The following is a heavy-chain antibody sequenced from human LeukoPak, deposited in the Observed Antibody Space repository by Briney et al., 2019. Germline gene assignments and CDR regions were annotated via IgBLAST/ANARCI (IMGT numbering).Heavy chain of an antibody. J-gene: IGHJ4*02. D-gene: IGHD5-12*01. CDR1: GFTFSNYD. CDR2: ISYDGTNK. CDR3: ARGGIVTTTIQIPPTDY. Sequence: GGSLRLSCAASGFTFSNYDMHWVRQAPGKGLEWVAVISYDGTNKYYADSVKGRFTISRDNSKNTLYLQMNSLRAEDTAVYYCARGGIVTTTIQIPPTDYWGQGTLVTVSS. V-gene: IGHV3-30*03.